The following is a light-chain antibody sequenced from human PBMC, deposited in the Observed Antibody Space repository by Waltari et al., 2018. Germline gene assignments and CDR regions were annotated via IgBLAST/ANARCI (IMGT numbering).Light chain of an antibody. J-gene: IGKJ2*01. Sequence: VLTQSPGTLSLSPGERATLSCRASQSLTKKYLAWYQQKPGQAPRLRIYGASSRAAGVPDRFSGRGSGTDFTLTISRLEPEDFAVYYCQQYGSSIMYTFGQGTKLEIK. CDR3: QQYGSSIMYT. V-gene: IGKV3-20*01. CDR1: QSLTKKY. CDR2: GAS.